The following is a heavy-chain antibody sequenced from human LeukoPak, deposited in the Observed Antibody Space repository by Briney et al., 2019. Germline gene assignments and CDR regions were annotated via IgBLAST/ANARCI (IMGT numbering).Heavy chain of an antibody. CDR2: INHSGST. CDR1: GGSFSGYY. CDR3: ARDMYNWNYEADPG. V-gene: IGHV4-34*01. J-gene: IGHJ4*02. Sequence: SETLSLTCAVYGGSFSGYYWSWIRQPPGKGLEWIGEINHSGSTNYNPSLKSRVTISVDTSKNQFSLKLSSVTAADTAVYYCARDMYNWNYEADPGWGQGTLVTVSS. D-gene: IGHD1-7*01.